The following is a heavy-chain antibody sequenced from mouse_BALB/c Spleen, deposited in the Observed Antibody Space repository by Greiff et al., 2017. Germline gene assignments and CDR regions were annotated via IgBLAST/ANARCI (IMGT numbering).Heavy chain of an antibody. D-gene: IGHD2-4*01. Sequence: QVQLQQPGAELVRPGASVKLSCKASGYTFTSYWINWVKQRPGQGLEWIGNIYPSDSYTNYNQKFKDKATLTVDKSSSTAYMQLSSPTSEDSAVYYCTRTTMISPYAMDYWGQGTSVTVSS. CDR1: GYTFTSYW. CDR2: IYPSDSYT. CDR3: TRTTMISPYAMDY. J-gene: IGHJ4*01. V-gene: IGHV1-69*02.